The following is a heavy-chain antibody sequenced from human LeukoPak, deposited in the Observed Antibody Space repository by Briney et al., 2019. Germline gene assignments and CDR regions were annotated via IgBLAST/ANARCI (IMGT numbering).Heavy chain of an antibody. CDR1: GGTFSSYA. CDR2: IIPIFGTA. J-gene: IGHJ4*02. CDR3: ARVGYCSSTSCYAFDY. Sequence: SVKVSCKASGGTFSSYAISWVRQAPGQGLEWMGGIIPIFGTANYAQKFQGRVTITTDESTSTAYMELSSLRSEDTAVYYCARVGYCSSTSCYAFDYWGQGTLVTVSS. V-gene: IGHV1-69*05. D-gene: IGHD2-2*01.